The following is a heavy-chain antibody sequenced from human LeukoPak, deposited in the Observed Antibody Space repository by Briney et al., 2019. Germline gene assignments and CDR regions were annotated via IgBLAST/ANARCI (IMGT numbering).Heavy chain of an antibody. J-gene: IGHJ3*02. D-gene: IGHD5-18*01. CDR3: ARDRHLGQLTPFDI. Sequence: SETLSLTCTVSGGSISSYYWSWIRQPARKGLEWIGRIYTSGSTNYNPSLKSRVIMSVDTSKNQFSLKLSSVTAADTAVYYCARDRHLGQLTPFDIWGQGTMVTVSS. V-gene: IGHV4-4*07. CDR1: GGSISSYY. CDR2: IYTSGST.